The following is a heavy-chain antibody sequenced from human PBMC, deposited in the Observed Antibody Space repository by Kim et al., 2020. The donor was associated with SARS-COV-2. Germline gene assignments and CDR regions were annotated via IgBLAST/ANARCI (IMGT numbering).Heavy chain of an antibody. D-gene: IGHD5-18*01. V-gene: IGHV1-3*01. CDR3: ASSQIQLWNQFDY. J-gene: IGHJ4*02. Sequence: ASVKVSCKASGYTFTNYVMHWVRQAPGQRLEWMGWINAGNGNTKYSKKFQGRVTITRDTSASTAYMELSSLRSEDTAVYYCASSQIQLWNQFDYWGQGTLVTVSS. CDR2: INAGNGNT. CDR1: GYTFTNYV.